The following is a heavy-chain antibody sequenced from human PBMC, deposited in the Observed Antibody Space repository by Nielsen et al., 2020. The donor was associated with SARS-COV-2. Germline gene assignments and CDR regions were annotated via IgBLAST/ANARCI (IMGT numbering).Heavy chain of an antibody. CDR2: INPNSGGT. J-gene: IGHJ4*02. Sequence: GGSLRLSCAASGFTFSSYAMHWVRQAPGQGLEWMGWINPNSGGTNYAQKFQGRVTMTRDTSISTAYMELSRLRSDDTAVYYCARTGIAVAGIDFDYWGQGTLVTVSS. CDR3: ARTGIAVAGIDFDY. D-gene: IGHD6-19*01. V-gene: IGHV1-2*02. CDR1: GFTFSSYA.